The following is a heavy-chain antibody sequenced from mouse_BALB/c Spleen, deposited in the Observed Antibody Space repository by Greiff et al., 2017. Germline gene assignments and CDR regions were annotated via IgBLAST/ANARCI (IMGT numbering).Heavy chain of an antibody. D-gene: IGHD2-4*01. CDR1: GYTFTSYW. Sequence: LQQPGSELVRPGASVKLSCKASGYTFTSYWMHWVKQRPGQGLEWIGNIYPGSGSTNYDEKFKSKATLTVDTSSSTAYMQLSSLTSEDSAVYYCTRGGFYYDYDVGFAYWGQGTLVTVSA. J-gene: IGHJ3*01. CDR3: TRGGFYYDYDVGFAY. CDR2: IYPGSGST. V-gene: IGHV1S22*01.